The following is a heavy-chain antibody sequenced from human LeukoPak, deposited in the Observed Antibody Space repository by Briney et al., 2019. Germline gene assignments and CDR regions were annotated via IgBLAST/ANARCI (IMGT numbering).Heavy chain of an antibody. CDR3: ARDPTSQLLLDY. CDR2: INPYSGAI. J-gene: IGHJ4*02. D-gene: IGHD2-2*01. Sequence: ASVQISCLSSGFTFTDEYIHGVRQAPGRGLEWVGWINPYSGAINYAQKFQGRVTLTRDTSISTAYMELSRLTSGDTAVYYCARDPTSQLLLDYWGQGTLVTVSS. V-gene: IGHV1-2*02. CDR1: GFTFTDEY.